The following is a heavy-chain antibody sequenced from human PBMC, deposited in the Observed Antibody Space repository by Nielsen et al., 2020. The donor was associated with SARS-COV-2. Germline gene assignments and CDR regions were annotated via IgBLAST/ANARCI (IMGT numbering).Heavy chain of an antibody. Sequence: GESLKISCAASGFTFSSYGMHWVRQAPGKGLEWVAVISYDGSNKYYADSVKGRFTISRDNSKNTLYLQMNSLRAEDTAVYYCAREGTVDTAMAAFDYWGQGTLVTVSS. V-gene: IGHV3-30*03. D-gene: IGHD5-18*01. CDR2: ISYDGSNK. CDR1: GFTFSSYG. CDR3: AREGTVDTAMAAFDY. J-gene: IGHJ4*02.